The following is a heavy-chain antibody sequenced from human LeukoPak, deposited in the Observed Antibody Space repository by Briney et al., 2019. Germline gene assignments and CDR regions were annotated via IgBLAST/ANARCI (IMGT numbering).Heavy chain of an antibody. CDR3: ARVGCSSTSCYLLPSYSGYDYGLSSAFDI. CDR2: IYYSGST. D-gene: IGHD2-2*01. J-gene: IGHJ3*02. Sequence: SETLSLTCTVSGGSISSYYWSWIRQPPGKGLEWIGYIYYSGSTNYNPSLKSRVTISVDTSKNQFSLKLSSVTAADTAVYYCARVGCSSTSCYLLPSYSGYDYGLSSAFDIWGQGTMVTVSS. V-gene: IGHV4-59*01. CDR1: GGSISSYY.